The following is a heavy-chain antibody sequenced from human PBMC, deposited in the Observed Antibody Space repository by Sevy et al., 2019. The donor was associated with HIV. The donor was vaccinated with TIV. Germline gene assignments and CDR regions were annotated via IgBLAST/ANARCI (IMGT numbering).Heavy chain of an antibody. CDR3: AREGRTAMVFLPYGMDV. Sequence: SETLSLTCTVSGGSISSGGYYWSWIRQHPGKGLEWIGYIYYSGSTYYNPSLKSRVTISVDTSKNQFTLKLSSVTAADTAVYYCAREGRTAMVFLPYGMDVWGQGTTVTVSS. D-gene: IGHD5-18*01. J-gene: IGHJ6*02. CDR2: IYYSGST. V-gene: IGHV4-31*03. CDR1: GGSISSGGYY.